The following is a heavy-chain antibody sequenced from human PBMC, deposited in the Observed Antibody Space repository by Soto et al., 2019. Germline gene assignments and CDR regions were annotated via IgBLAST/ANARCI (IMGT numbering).Heavy chain of an antibody. Sequence: SLRLSCAASGFTFSSYWMHWVRQAPGKGLVWVSRINSDGSSTSYADSVKGRFTISRDNAKNTLYLQMNSLRAEDTAVYYCASRAYYDFWSPYGMDVWGQGTTVTVSS. J-gene: IGHJ6*02. CDR2: INSDGSST. V-gene: IGHV3-74*01. CDR3: ASRAYYDFWSPYGMDV. CDR1: GFTFSSYW. D-gene: IGHD3-3*01.